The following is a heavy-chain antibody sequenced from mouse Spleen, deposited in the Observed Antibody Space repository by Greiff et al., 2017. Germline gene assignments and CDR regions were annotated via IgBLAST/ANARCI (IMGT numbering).Heavy chain of an antibody. CDR3: ARESHGSSYFDY. CDR1: GFTFSSYY. D-gene: IGHD1-1*01. CDR2: ISSGGGST. V-gene: IGHV5-9*01. J-gene: IGHJ2*01. Sequence: EVMLVESGGGLVKLGGSLKLSCAASGFTFSSYYMSWVRQTPEKRLEWVATISSGGGSTYYPDSVKGRFTISRDNAKNTLYLQMSSLNSEDTAVYYCARESHGSSYFDYWGQGTTLTVSS.